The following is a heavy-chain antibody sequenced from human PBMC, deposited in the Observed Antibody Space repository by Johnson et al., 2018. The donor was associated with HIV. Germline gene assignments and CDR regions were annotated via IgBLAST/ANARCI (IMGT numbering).Heavy chain of an antibody. CDR1: GFTFSSYW. Sequence: VQLVESGGGVVQPGRSLRLSCAASGFTFSSYWMHWVRQAPGKGLVWVSRIKTDGSSTWYADSVKGRFTISRDNAKNSLYLQMNSLRAGDTAVYDCARGGYDSTPRGAFDIWGQGTMVTVSS. J-gene: IGHJ3*02. CDR3: ARGGYDSTPRGAFDI. V-gene: IGHV3-74*02. D-gene: IGHD3-22*01. CDR2: IKTDGSST.